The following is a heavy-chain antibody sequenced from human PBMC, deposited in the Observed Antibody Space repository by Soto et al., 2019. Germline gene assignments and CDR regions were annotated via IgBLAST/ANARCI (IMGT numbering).Heavy chain of an antibody. J-gene: IGHJ6*02. CDR3: ARPSAVVATTTRHYYYYGMDV. Sequence: GESLKISCKGSGYSFTSYWISWVRQMPGKGLEWMGRIDPSDSYTNYSPSFQGHVTISADKSISTAYLQWSSLKASDTAMYYCARPSAVVATTTRHYYYYGMDVWGQGTTLTVS. CDR2: IDPSDSYT. CDR1: GYSFTSYW. V-gene: IGHV5-10-1*01. D-gene: IGHD5-12*01.